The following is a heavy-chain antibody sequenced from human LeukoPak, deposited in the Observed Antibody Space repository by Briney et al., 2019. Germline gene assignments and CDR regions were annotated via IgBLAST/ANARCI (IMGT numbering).Heavy chain of an antibody. CDR1: GGTFISYT. J-gene: IGHJ5*02. V-gene: IGHV1-69*02. D-gene: IGHD4-23*01. CDR3: ARALATVVTPYNWFDP. CDR2: IIPILGIA. Sequence: SXKVSCKASGGTFISYTISWVRQAPGQGLEWMGRIIPILGIANYAQKFQGRVTITADKSTSTAYMELSSLRSEDTAVYYCARALATVVTPYNWFDPWGQGTLVTVSS.